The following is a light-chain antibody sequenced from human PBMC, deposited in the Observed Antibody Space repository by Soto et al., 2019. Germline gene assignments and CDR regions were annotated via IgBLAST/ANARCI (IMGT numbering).Light chain of an antibody. CDR2: EVS. Sequence: QSVLTQPASVSGSPGQSITISCTGTSSDVGSYNFVSWYQQHPGKAPKLMIYEVSKRPSGVSNRFSGSKSGNTASLTISGLQAEDEADYYCCSYAGRSTYVFGTGTKLTVL. V-gene: IGLV2-23*02. CDR1: SSDVGSYNF. J-gene: IGLJ1*01. CDR3: CSYAGRSTYV.